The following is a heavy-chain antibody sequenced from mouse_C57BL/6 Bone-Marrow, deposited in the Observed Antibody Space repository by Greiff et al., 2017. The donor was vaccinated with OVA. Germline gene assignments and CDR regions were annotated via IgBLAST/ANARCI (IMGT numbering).Heavy chain of an antibody. J-gene: IGHJ3*01. CDR2: IYPSDSVT. D-gene: IGHD2-2*01. CDR3: ASSPLYYGSSPWFAY. V-gene: IGHV1-61*01. CDR1: GYTFTSYW. Sequence: VQLQQPGAELVRPGSSVKLSCKASGYTFTSYWMDWVKQRPGQGLEWIGDIYPSDSVTHYNQKFKDKATLTVDKSSRTASMQLSSLTSVDPAFFYCASSPLYYGSSPWFAYWGQGTLVTVSA.